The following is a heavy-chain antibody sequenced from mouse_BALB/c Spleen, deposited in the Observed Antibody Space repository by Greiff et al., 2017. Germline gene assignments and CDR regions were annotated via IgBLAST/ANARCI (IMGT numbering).Heavy chain of an antibody. V-gene: IGHV3-2*02. D-gene: IGHD2-4*01. CDR3: ARNYDYDVAY. CDR2: ISYSGST. Sequence: EVHLVESGPGLVKPSQSLSLTCTVTGYSITSDYAWNWIRQFPGNKLEWMGYISYSGSTSYNPSLKSRISITRDTSKNQFFLQLNSVTTEDTATYYCARNYDYDVAYWGQGTLVTVSA. J-gene: IGHJ3*01. CDR1: GYSITSDYA.